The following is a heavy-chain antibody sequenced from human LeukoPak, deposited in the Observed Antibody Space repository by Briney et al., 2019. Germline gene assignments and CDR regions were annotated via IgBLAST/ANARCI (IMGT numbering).Heavy chain of an antibody. D-gene: IGHD3-3*01. Sequence: GGSLRLSCAASGFTFSSYSMNWVRQAPGKGLEWVSSISSSSSYIYYADSVKGRFTISRDNAKNSLYLQMNSLRAEDTVVYYCARDTEWLAAFDYWGQGTLVTVSS. CDR2: ISSSSSYI. CDR1: GFTFSSYS. J-gene: IGHJ4*02. CDR3: ARDTEWLAAFDY. V-gene: IGHV3-21*01.